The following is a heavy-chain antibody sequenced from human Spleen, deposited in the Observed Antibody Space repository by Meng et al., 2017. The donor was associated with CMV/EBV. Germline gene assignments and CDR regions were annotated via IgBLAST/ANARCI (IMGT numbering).Heavy chain of an antibody. CDR3: ARSDAFDI. CDR2: IIPIFGTA. Sequence: SVKVSCKASGGTFSSYAISWVRQAPGQGREWMGGIIPIFGTANYAQKFQGRVTITTDESTSTAYMELSSRRSEDTAMCYCARSDAFDIWGQGTMVTVSS. CDR1: GGTFSSYA. V-gene: IGHV1-69*05. J-gene: IGHJ3*02.